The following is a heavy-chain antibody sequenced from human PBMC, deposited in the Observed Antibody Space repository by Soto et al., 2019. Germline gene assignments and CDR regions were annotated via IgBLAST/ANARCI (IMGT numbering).Heavy chain of an antibody. D-gene: IGHD3-16*02. Sequence: SVKVSCKASGGTFSSYAISWVRQAPGQGLEWMGGIIPIFGTANYAQKFQGRVTITADKSTSTAYMELSSLRSEDTAVYYCARTGSYVWGSYRPFEAWEFDPWG. CDR2: IIPIFGTA. V-gene: IGHV1-69*06. J-gene: IGHJ5*02. CDR1: GGTFSSYA. CDR3: ARTGSYVWGSYRPFEAWEFDP.